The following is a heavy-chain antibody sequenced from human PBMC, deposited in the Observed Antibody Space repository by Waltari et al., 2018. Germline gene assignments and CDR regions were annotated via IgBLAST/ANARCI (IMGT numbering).Heavy chain of an antibody. D-gene: IGHD2-21*01. Sequence: LQLQESVPGLVKPSETLSVTCIVSGGHITNRTFYWAWVRQPPGKGLEWIEAIFHTGSTYYTPPLKSRFSISVDTSNNHFSLKLTFVTAADAAVYYCVRHCFALVGSCNWFDPWGQGTLVTVSS. CDR2: IFHTGST. CDR3: VRHCFALVGSCNWFDP. V-gene: IGHV4-39*01. J-gene: IGHJ5*02. CDR1: GGHITNRTFY.